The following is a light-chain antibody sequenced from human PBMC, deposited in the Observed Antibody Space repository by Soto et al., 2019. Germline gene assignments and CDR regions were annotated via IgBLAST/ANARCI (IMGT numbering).Light chain of an antibody. J-gene: IGLJ2*01. V-gene: IGLV2-8*01. CDR1: SSDVGGYNY. CDR2: EVS. Sequence: QAVVTQPPSASGSPGQSVTISCTGTSSDVGGYNYVSWYQQHPGKAPKLMIYEVSKRPSGVPDRFSGSKSGNTASLTVSGLQAEDEADYYCSSYAGSNNLGVFGGGTKLTVL. CDR3: SSYAGSNNLGV.